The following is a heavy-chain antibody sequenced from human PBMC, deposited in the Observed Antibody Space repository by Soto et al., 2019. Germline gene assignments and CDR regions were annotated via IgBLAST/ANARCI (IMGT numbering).Heavy chain of an antibody. CDR3: AGSVDP. Sequence: QVQLQESGPGLVKPSQTLSLTCTVSGGSISSGGYYWSWTRQHPGKGLEWIGYIFYSGTTYFTPSLNSRVTISVHTSKNQFAVKMSSVTAADTAVYYCAGSVDPWGQGTLVTVSS. CDR2: IFYSGTT. J-gene: IGHJ5*02. V-gene: IGHV4-31*03. CDR1: GGSISSGGYY.